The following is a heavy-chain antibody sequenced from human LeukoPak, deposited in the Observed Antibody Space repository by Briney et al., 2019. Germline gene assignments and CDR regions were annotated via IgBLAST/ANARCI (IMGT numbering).Heavy chain of an antibody. CDR2: INPKIGDT. D-gene: IGHD3-10*01. CDR3: ARSLWFGELMRSSDY. V-gene: IGHV1-2*02. J-gene: IGHJ4*02. Sequence: ASVKVSCKASGYTFTDSYMHWVRQAPGQGLEWMGWINPKIGDTKYAQKFQGRVTMTRDTSISTVYMELSSLRSDDTAVYYCARSLWFGELMRSSDYWGQGTLVTVSS. CDR1: GYTFTDSY.